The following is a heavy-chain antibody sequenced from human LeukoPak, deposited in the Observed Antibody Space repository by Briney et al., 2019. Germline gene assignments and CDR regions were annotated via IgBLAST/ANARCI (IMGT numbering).Heavy chain of an antibody. D-gene: IGHD5-12*01. CDR3: AKGSGYGYYYYMDV. Sequence: GGSLRLSCAASGFTFSSYEMNWVRQAPGKGLEWVSYISSSGSTIYYADSVKGRFTISRDNSKNTLYLQINSLRAEDTAVYYCAKGSGYGYYYYMDVWGKGTTVTISS. J-gene: IGHJ6*03. CDR1: GFTFSSYE. V-gene: IGHV3-48*03. CDR2: ISSSGSTI.